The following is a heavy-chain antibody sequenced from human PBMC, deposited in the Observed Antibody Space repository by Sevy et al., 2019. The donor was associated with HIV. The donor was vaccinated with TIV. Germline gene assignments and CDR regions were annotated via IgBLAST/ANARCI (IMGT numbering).Heavy chain of an antibody. CDR3: AREYYFDSSGYYLSFGY. V-gene: IGHV3-7*01. CDR1: GFTFSRYW. D-gene: IGHD3-22*01. J-gene: IGHJ4*02. Sequence: GGSLRLSCAASGFTFSRYWMSWVRQAPGNGLEWVAKIKQDGSEKYYVDSVKGRFTISRDNAKNSLFLQMHSLRGEDTAVYYCAREYYFDSSGYYLSFGYLGQGTMVTVSS. CDR2: IKQDGSEK.